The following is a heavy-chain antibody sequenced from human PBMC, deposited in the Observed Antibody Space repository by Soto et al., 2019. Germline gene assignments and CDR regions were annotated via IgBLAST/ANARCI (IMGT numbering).Heavy chain of an antibody. Sequence: PSETLSLTCTVSGGSISSSSYYWGWIRQPPGKGLEWIGSIYYSGSTYYNPSLKSRVTISVDTSKNQFSLKLSSVTAADTAVYYCARLRGSYRNWLDPWGQGTLVTVYS. CDR3: ARLRGSYRNWLDP. V-gene: IGHV4-39*01. D-gene: IGHD1-26*01. CDR1: GGSISSSSYY. CDR2: IYYSGST. J-gene: IGHJ5*02.